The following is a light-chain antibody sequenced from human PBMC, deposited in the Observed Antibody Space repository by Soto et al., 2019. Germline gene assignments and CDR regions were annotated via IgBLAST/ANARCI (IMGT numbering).Light chain of an antibody. J-gene: IGKJ1*01. V-gene: IGKV3-20*01. CDR1: QRVSSTF. CDR2: GAS. Sequence: EVVLTQSPDTLSLSPGERATLSCRASQRVSSTFFAWFQQKPGQAPRLLIYGASTRATGIADRFRGSGSGTDFTLTISRLEPEDFGLYFCHQYGSSPRTFGQGTKVELK. CDR3: HQYGSSPRT.